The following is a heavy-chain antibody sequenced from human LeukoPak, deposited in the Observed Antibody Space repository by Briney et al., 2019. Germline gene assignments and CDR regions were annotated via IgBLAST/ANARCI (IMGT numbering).Heavy chain of an antibody. J-gene: IGHJ4*02. CDR2: ISSSSSYT. CDR3: ARVVCSGGSCFADY. D-gene: IGHD2-15*01. CDR1: GFTFSDYY. Sequence: GGSLRLSCAASGFTFSDYYMSWIRQAPGKGLEWVSYISSSSSYTNYADSVKGRFTISRDNAKNSLYLQMNSLRAEDTAVYYCARVVCSGGSCFADYWGQGTLVTVSA. V-gene: IGHV3-11*06.